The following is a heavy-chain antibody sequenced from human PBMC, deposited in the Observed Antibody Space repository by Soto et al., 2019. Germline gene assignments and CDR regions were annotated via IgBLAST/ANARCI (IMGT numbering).Heavy chain of an antibody. CDR1: GGSIDSSDFY. Sequence: SETLSLTCSVSGGSIDSSDFYWVWIRQPPGEGLEWIGSTYYRRNTYYNSSLRSRVTLSVDTSKSQFSLKLSSVTAADTAVYYCASRQSTAMLNYYYYYGMDVWGQGTTVTVSS. CDR2: TYYRRNT. J-gene: IGHJ6*02. D-gene: IGHD5-18*01. CDR3: ASRQSTAMLNYYYYYGMDV. V-gene: IGHV4-39*01.